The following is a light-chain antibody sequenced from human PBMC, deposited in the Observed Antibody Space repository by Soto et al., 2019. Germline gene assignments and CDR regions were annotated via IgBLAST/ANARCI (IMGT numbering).Light chain of an antibody. CDR3: LQHNSYPRA. V-gene: IGKV1-17*01. Sequence: IQMTQSPSALCASVEDRVSITCRASQSISKHLNWYQQKPGKAPKLLIFAASSLQSGVPSRFSGSGSGTEFTLTISSLQPEDFATYYCLQHNSYPRAFGQGTKVDI. CDR2: AAS. CDR1: QSISKH. J-gene: IGKJ1*01.